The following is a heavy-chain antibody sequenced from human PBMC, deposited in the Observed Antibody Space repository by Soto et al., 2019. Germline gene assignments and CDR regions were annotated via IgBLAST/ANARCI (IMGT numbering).Heavy chain of an antibody. CDR2: IIPIFGTA. CDR3: ASHFGGSGYEDYYYYGMDV. D-gene: IGHD5-12*01. Sequence: GASVKVSCKASGGTFSSYAISWVRQAPGQGLEWMGGIIPIFGTANYAQKFQGRVTITADESTSTAYTELSSLRSEDTAVYYCASHFGGSGYEDYYYYGMDVWGQGTTVTVSS. V-gene: IGHV1-69*13. J-gene: IGHJ6*02. CDR1: GGTFSSYA.